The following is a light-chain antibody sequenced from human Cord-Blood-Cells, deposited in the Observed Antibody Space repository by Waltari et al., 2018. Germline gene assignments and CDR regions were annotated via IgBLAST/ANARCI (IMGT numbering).Light chain of an antibody. CDR1: SRYVGGYNY. V-gene: IGLV2-14*03. CDR3: SSYTSSSTWV. J-gene: IGLJ3*02. Sequence: QSALTQPASVSGSPGQSITISCTGTSRYVGGYNYVSWYQQHPGKAPKLMIYDVSNRPSGFSNRFSGSKSGNTASLTISGLQAEDEADYYCSSYTSSSTWVFGGGTKLTVL. CDR2: DVS.